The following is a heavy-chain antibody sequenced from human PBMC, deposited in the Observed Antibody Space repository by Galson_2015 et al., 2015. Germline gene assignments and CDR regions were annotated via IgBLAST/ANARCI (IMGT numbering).Heavy chain of an antibody. CDR2: INSDGSST. V-gene: IGHV3-74*01. CDR1: GFTFSSYW. CDR3: AREGAGSGWSYFDY. J-gene: IGHJ4*02. D-gene: IGHD6-19*01. Sequence: SLRLSCAASGFTFSSYWMHWVRQAPGKGLVWVSRINSDGSSTSYADSAKGRFTISRDNAKNTLYLQMNSLRAEDTAVYYCAREGAGSGWSYFDYWGQGTLVTVSS.